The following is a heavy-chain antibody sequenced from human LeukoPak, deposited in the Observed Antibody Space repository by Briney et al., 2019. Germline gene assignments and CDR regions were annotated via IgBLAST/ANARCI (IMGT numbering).Heavy chain of an antibody. V-gene: IGHV3-30*02. CDR3: ARGTRRTQAMDV. D-gene: IGHD1-14*01. CDR1: GFTFSTYG. CDR2: IRSDGSIK. J-gene: IGHJ6*04. Sequence: PGGSLRLSCAASGFTFSTYGMHWVRQAPGKGLEWVAFIRSDGSIKYYADSVKGRFTISRDNAKNSLYLQMNSLRAEDTAVYYCARGTRRTQAMDVWDKGTTVTVSS.